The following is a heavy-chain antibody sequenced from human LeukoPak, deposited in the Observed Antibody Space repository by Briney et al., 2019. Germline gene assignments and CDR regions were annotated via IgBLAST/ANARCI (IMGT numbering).Heavy chain of an antibody. CDR3: ATARGRGDYYDSSGYFFDY. CDR2: INPSGGST. J-gene: IGHJ4*02. V-gene: IGHV1-46*01. Sequence: GASVKVSCKASGYTFTSYYMHWVRQAPGQGLEWMGIINPSGGSTSYAQKFQGRVTMTRDMSTSTVYMELSSLRSEDTAVYYCATARGRGDYYDSSGYFFDYWGQGTLVTVSS. D-gene: IGHD3-22*01. CDR1: GYTFTSYY.